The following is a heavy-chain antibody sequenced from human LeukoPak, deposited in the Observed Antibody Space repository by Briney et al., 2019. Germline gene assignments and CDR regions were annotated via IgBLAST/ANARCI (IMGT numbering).Heavy chain of an antibody. J-gene: IGHJ6*03. CDR3: ARDLGYYMDV. D-gene: IGHD3-16*01. CDR1: VDSIRSGRYY. CDR2: FYNSGRT. Sequence: SQTLPLTCTIPVDSIRSGRYYRSWIRQPAGEGLNQLGRFYNSGRTNYTPSLKSRVTISVDPCKNESSLKLSSVTAAVTAVYYCARDLGYYMDVWGKGTTVTVSS. V-gene: IGHV4-61*02.